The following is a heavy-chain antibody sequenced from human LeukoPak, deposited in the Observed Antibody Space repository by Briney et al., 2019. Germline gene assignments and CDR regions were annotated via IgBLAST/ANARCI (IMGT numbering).Heavy chain of an antibody. CDR2: INPNSGGT. V-gene: IGHV1-2*06. Sequence: ASVTVSCKASGYTFTVSYMHWVRQAPGQGVEWMGRINPNSGGTNNAQKLKGRVTMTRETSISTAYMELSRLRSDDTAVYYCARGGYSYGLYYFDYWGQGTLVTVSS. CDR1: GYTFTVSY. J-gene: IGHJ4*02. CDR3: ARGGYSYGLYYFDY. D-gene: IGHD5-18*01.